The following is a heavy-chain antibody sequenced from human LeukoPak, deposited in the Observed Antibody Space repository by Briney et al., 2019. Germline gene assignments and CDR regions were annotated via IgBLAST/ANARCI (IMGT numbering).Heavy chain of an antibody. Sequence: GESLKIYCKGSGYSFTSYWIGWGRQLPGKGLEWMGIIYPGDSDTRYSPSFQGQVTISADKSISTAYLQWSILKASDTAMYYCARYSSGYYSWFDPWGQGTLVTVSS. CDR3: ARYSSGYYSWFDP. CDR1: GYSFTSYW. D-gene: IGHD3-22*01. V-gene: IGHV5-51*01. CDR2: IYPGDSDT. J-gene: IGHJ5*02.